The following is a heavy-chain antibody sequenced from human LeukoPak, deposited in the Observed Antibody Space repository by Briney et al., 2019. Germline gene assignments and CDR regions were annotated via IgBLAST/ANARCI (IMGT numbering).Heavy chain of an antibody. CDR2: IYYSGST. CDR3: ARCVAGLPDY. V-gene: IGHV4-39*07. J-gene: IGHJ4*02. Sequence: SETLSLTCTVSGGSISSSSYYWGWIRQPPGKGLEWIGSIYYSGSTYYNPSLKSRVTISVDTSKNQFSLKLSSVTAADTAVYYCARCVAGLPDYWGQGTLVTVSS. CDR1: GGSISSSSYY. D-gene: IGHD6-19*01.